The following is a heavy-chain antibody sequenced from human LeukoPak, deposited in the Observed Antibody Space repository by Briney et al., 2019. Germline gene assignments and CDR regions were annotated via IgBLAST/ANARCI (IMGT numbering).Heavy chain of an antibody. CDR2: IYYSGST. Sequence: SETLSLTCTVSGGSISSYYWSWIRQPPGKGLEWIGYIYYSGSTNYNPSLKSRVTISVDTSKNLCSLKLSSVTAADTAVYYCARQQQLRYGGAFDIWGQGTMVTVSS. CDR3: ARQQQLRYGGAFDI. CDR1: GGSISSYY. J-gene: IGHJ3*02. D-gene: IGHD6-13*01. V-gene: IGHV4-59*01.